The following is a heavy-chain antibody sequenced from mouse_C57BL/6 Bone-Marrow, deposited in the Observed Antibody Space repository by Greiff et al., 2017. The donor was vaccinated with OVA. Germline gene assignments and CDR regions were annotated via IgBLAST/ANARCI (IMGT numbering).Heavy chain of an antibody. CDR2: LSSGSSTI. Sequence: EVKLQESGGGLVKPGGSLKLSCAASGFTFSDYGMHWVRQAPEKGLEWVAYLSSGSSTISYADTVKGRFTISRDNAKNTLFLQMTSLRSEDTAMYYCARGYGNYAWFSYWGQGTLVTVSA. CDR1: GFTFSDYG. V-gene: IGHV5-17*01. CDR3: ARGYGNYAWFSY. D-gene: IGHD2-1*01. J-gene: IGHJ3*01.